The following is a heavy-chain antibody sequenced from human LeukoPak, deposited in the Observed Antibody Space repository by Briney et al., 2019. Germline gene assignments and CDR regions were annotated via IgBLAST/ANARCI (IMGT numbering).Heavy chain of an antibody. CDR1: GFTFSSYW. V-gene: IGHV3-66*01. D-gene: IGHD3-22*01. CDR2: IYSGGST. Sequence: GGSLRLSCAASGFTFSSYWMHWVRQAPGKGLEWVSVIYSGGSTYYADSVKGRFTISRDNSKNTLYLQMNSLRAEDTAVYYCARDSVSLTYYYDSSGYWPDAFDIWGQGTMVTVSS. CDR3: ARDSVSLTYYYDSSGYWPDAFDI. J-gene: IGHJ3*02.